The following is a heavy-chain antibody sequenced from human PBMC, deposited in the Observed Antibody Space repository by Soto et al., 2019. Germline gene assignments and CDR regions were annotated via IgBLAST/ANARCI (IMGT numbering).Heavy chain of an antibody. CDR1: GFSFSGYA. D-gene: IGHD6-6*01. CDR2: MTATGVSI. CDR3: AKDSIPYSSSYDLDH. Sequence: ESGGGLVQPGGSLRLSCVASGFSFSGYAMSWVRQAPGKGLVWLSSMTATGVSIYYADSVRGRFTISRDNSKNTLYLQMSSLRAEDTATYYCAKDSIPYSSSYDLDHWGRGALVTVSS. J-gene: IGHJ4*02. V-gene: IGHV3-23*01.